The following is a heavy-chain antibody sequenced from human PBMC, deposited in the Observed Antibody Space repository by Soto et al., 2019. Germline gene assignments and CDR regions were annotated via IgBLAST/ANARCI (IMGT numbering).Heavy chain of an antibody. J-gene: IGHJ4*02. Sequence: EVQLVDSGGDLVQPGGSLRLSCAASGLTVSSNYMGWVRQAPGKGLEWVSVIYSGTNTHYADSVRGRFTISRDNSKNTLYLQMNSLRAEDTAVYYCERGFRVVGADGGGAFFDYWSQGTLVPVSS. CDR1: GLTVSSNY. CDR2: IYSGTNT. V-gene: IGHV3-66*01. D-gene: IGHD1-26*01. CDR3: ERGFRVVGADGGGAFFDY.